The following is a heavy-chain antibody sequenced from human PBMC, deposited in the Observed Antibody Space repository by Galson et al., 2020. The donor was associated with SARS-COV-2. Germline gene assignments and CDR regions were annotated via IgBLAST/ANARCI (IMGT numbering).Heavy chain of an antibody. CDR2: ISYDGSNK. V-gene: IGHV3-30*04. Sequence: GGSLRLSCAASGFTFSSYAMHWVRQAPGKGLEWVAVISYDGSNKYYADSVKGRFTISRDNSKNTLYLQMNSLRAEDTAVYYCARARRGSYHDAVDIWGLGTVVTVSS. J-gene: IGHJ3*02. CDR1: GFTFSSYA. D-gene: IGHD3-16*01. CDR3: ARARRGSYHDAVDI.